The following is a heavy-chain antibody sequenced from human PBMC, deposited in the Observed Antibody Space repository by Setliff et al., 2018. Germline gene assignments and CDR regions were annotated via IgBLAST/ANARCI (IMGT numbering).Heavy chain of an antibody. D-gene: IGHD3-22*01. J-gene: IGHJ4*02. V-gene: IGHV5-51*01. CDR3: ARVPQEALYYYDRGNYFDY. Sequence: GESLKISCKASGYTFSRYWIGWVRQMPGKGLEWLGIIYPSDSHTRYSPSFQGQVTISADKSISTAYLQWSSLKASDTAMYYCARVPQEALYYYDRGNYFDYWGQGTLVTVSS. CDR2: IYPSDSHT. CDR1: GYTFSRYW.